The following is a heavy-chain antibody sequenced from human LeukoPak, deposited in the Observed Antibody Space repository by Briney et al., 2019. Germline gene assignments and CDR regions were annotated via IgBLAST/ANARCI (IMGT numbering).Heavy chain of an antibody. CDR3: ARGLRVRTFGELSWYIDV. J-gene: IGHJ6*03. D-gene: IGHD3-3*01. CDR1: GGSISNNY. CDR2: IYQSGNN. Sequence: SETLSLTCTISGGSISNNYWGWVRQPPGKGLEYIGYIYQSGNNNYNPSLKSRVTFSEETSKNQFSLKLNSVTAADTAVYYCARGLRVRTFGELSWYIDVWGKGTTVIVSS. V-gene: IGHV4-59*01.